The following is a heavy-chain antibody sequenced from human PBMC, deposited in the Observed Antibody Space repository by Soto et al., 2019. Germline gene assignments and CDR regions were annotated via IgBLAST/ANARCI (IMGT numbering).Heavy chain of an antibody. Sequence: QVQLVQSGAEVKKPGSSVKVSCKASGGTFSSYTISWVRQAPGQGLEWMGRIIPILGIANYAQKFQGRVTITADKSTRTANMELSRLRSEDTAVYYCARDNSPRVYCSGGSCYYNWFDPWGQGTLVTVSS. CDR1: GGTFSSYT. D-gene: IGHD2-15*01. CDR2: IIPILGIA. CDR3: ARDNSPRVYCSGGSCYYNWFDP. V-gene: IGHV1-69*08. J-gene: IGHJ5*01.